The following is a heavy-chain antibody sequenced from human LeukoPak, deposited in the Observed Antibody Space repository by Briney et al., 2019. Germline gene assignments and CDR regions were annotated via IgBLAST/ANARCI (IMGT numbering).Heavy chain of an antibody. CDR1: GYTFTSYG. Sequence: ASVKVSCKASGYTFTSYGISWVRQAPGQGLEWMGWISAYNGNTNYAQKLQGRVTMTTDTSTSTAYMELRSLRSDDPAVYYCARAYCGGDCYYYYYYYMDVWGKGTPVTVSS. CDR3: ARAYCGGDCYYYYYYYMDV. D-gene: IGHD2-21*01. V-gene: IGHV1-18*01. J-gene: IGHJ6*03. CDR2: ISAYNGNT.